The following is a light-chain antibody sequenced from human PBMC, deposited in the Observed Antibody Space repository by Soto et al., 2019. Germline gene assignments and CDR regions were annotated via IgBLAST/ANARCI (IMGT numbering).Light chain of an antibody. CDR3: QQVKSYPIT. Sequence: DIQMAQSPASVAGSLGYRCTITWRASQAINNYLAWYQQKPGKAPRRLIYAASTLQSGVPSRFSGSASGTEFTLTISSLQPEDFATYYCQQVKSYPITFGQGTRLEIK. CDR2: AAS. J-gene: IGKJ5*01. CDR1: QAINNY. V-gene: IGKV1-9*01.